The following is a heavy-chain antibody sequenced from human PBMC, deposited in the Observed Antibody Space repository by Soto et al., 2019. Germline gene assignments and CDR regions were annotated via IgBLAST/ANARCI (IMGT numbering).Heavy chain of an antibody. CDR2: IYYSGST. V-gene: IGHV4-39*07. D-gene: IGHD2-21*01. CDR3: ARVGVVIAPFSYWLDP. J-gene: IGHJ5*02. CDR1: GGSISSSSYY. Sequence: PSETLSLTCTVSGGSISSSSYYWGWIRQPPGKGLEWIGNIYYSGSTYYNPSLKSRVTISVDTSKNQFSLKLSSVTAADTAVYYRARVGVVIAPFSYWLDPWGQGTLVTVSS.